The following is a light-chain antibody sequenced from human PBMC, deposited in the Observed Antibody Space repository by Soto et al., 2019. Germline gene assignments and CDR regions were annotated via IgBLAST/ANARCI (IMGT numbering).Light chain of an antibody. V-gene: IGKV3D-15*01. CDR2: DIF. J-gene: IGKJ4*01. Sequence: EIVLTQSPGTLSLSPGERVTLSCRASQSVSSNYLAWYQQKPDQAPRLVIYDIFTRATGVPTRISGSGSGTEFTLTISSLQSEDFAVYYCQQYNSWPLTFGGGTKVEIK. CDR1: QSVSSN. CDR3: QQYNSWPLT.